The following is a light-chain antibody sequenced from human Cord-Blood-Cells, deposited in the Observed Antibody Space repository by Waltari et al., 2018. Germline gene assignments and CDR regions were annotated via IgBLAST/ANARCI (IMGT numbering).Light chain of an antibody. Sequence: RVTITCQASQDISNYLNRYQQKPGKAPKLLIYDASNLETGVPSRFSGSGSGTDFTFTISSLQPEDIATYYCQQYDNLPALTFGGGTKVEIK. CDR3: QQYDNLPALT. CDR1: QDISNY. V-gene: IGKV1-33*01. CDR2: DAS. J-gene: IGKJ4*01.